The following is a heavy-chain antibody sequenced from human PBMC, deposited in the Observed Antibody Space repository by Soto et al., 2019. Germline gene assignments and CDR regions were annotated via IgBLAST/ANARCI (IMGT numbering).Heavy chain of an antibody. D-gene: IGHD6-13*01. V-gene: IGHV5-51*01. Sequence: PGESLKISCKGSGYSFTSYWIGWVRQMPGKGLEWMGIIYPGDSDTRYSPSFQGQVTISADRSISTAYLQWSSLKASDTAMYYCARDRGSSWYEDWFDPWGQGTLVTVSS. CDR3: ARDRGSSWYEDWFDP. CDR2: IYPGDSDT. CDR1: GYSFTSYW. J-gene: IGHJ5*02.